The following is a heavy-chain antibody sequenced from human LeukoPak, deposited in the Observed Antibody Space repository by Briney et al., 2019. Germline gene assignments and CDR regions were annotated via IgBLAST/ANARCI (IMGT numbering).Heavy chain of an antibody. D-gene: IGHD4-11*01. CDR1: GGIFSNYA. Sequence: GASVKVSCKASGGIFSNYAISWVRQAPGQGLEWMGGIIPIFGTVNYAQNFQGRVTITADESTSTAYMELSSLRSEDTAVYYCARDFSRRVTTLHIDYWGQGTLVTVSS. CDR2: IIPIFGTV. J-gene: IGHJ4*02. V-gene: IGHV1-69*13. CDR3: ARDFSRRVTTLHIDY.